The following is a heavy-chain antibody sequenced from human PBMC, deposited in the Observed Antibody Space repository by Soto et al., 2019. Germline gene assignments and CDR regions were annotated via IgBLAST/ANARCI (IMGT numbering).Heavy chain of an antibody. CDR3: ARPKFYGAGYYGFDV. V-gene: IGHV3-48*02. CDR2: IDFGSGTK. D-gene: IGHD3-10*01. CDR1: GFTISQYD. Sequence: LRLSCSASGFTISQYDMKWVRQSPGKGLEWVSNIDFGSGTKYYADSVKGRFSISRDDAKNTLFLQMDSLRNEDTAVYYCARPKFYGAGYYGFDVWGQGTTVTVSS. J-gene: IGHJ6*02.